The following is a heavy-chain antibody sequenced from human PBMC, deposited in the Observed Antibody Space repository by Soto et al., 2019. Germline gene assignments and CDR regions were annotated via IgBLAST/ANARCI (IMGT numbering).Heavy chain of an antibody. J-gene: IGHJ6*02. CDR2: IYSGGST. CDR1: GFSVSSSD. V-gene: IGHV3-53*01. Sequence: LSCASSGFSVSSSDMSWVRQVPGEGLEWVSVIYSGGSTHDADYVKGRFSVSRDTSKNTVDLQMNSLRVDDTAVYYCGTSSRKDYHFDMDVWGQGATVTVSS. D-gene: IGHD6-6*01. CDR3: GTSSRKDYHFDMDV.